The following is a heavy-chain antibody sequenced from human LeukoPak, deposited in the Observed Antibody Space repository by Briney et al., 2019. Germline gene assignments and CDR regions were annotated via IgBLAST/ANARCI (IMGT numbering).Heavy chain of an antibody. V-gene: IGHV4-59*12. D-gene: IGHD6-19*01. J-gene: IGHJ2*01. CDR2: VYYTGST. Sequence: SETLSLTCTVSGGYLSSYYWSWLRQPPGEGLEWIGYVYYTGSTNYNPSLKSRVSISVDTSKNHFSLKLRSVTAADTAVYYCARDPIAVAGTWYFDLWGRGTLVTVSS. CDR3: ARDPIAVAGTWYFDL. CDR1: GGYLSSYY.